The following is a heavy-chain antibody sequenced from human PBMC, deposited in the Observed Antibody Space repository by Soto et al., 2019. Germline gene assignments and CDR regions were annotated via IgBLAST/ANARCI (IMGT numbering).Heavy chain of an antibody. D-gene: IGHD5-12*01. J-gene: IGHJ4*02. CDR1: GFTFSSYS. CDR3: ARDGWMATIQVPLDY. V-gene: IGHV3-21*01. CDR2: ISSSSSYI. Sequence: EVQLVESGGGLVKPGGSLRLSCAASGFTFSSYSMNWVRQAPGKGLEWVSSISSSSSYIYYADSVKGRFTISRDNAKNSLYLQMNSLRAEDTAVYYCARDGWMATIQVPLDYWGQGTLVTVSS.